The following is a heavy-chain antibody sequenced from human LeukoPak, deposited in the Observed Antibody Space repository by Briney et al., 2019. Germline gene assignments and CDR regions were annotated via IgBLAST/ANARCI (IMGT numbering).Heavy chain of an antibody. CDR2: IYYSGST. CDR3: ARTTSDYYDSSGYPSLFDF. D-gene: IGHD3-22*01. V-gene: IGHV4-28*01. CDR1: GYSISSSNW. J-gene: IGHJ4*02. Sequence: SETLSLTCAVSGYSISSSNWWGWIRQPPGKGLEWIGYIYYSGSTYYNPSLKSRVTMSVDTSKNQFSLKLSPVTAVNTAVYYCARTTSDYYDSSGYPSLFDFWGQGTLVTVSS.